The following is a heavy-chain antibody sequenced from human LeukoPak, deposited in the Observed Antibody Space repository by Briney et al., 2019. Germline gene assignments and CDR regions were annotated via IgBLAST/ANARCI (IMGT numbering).Heavy chain of an antibody. D-gene: IGHD4-17*01. J-gene: IGHJ4*02. Sequence: PGGSLRLSCAASGFTFSSYAMHWVRQAPGKGLEWVAVISCDGSNKYYADSVKGRFTISRDNSKNTLYLQMNSLRAEDTAVYYCARDTLATVTRFDYWGQGTLVTVSS. CDR1: GFTFSSYA. V-gene: IGHV3-30-3*01. CDR2: ISCDGSNK. CDR3: ARDTLATVTRFDY.